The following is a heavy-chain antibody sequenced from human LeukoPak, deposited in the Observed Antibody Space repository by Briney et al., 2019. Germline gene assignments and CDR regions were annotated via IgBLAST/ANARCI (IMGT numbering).Heavy chain of an antibody. D-gene: IGHD2-15*01. Sequence: GGSLRLSCAASGFTFSSYSMNWVRQAPGKGLEWVSSISSSSSYIYYADSVKGRFTISRDNAKNSLYLQMNSLRAEDTAVYYCAREYCSGGSCYGAFDIWGQGTMVTVSS. V-gene: IGHV3-21*01. CDR1: GFTFSSYS. CDR3: AREYCSGGSCYGAFDI. CDR2: ISSSSSYI. J-gene: IGHJ3*02.